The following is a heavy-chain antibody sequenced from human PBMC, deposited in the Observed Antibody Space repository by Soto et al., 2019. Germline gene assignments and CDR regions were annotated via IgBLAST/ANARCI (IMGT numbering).Heavy chain of an antibody. CDR1: GYTFTSYY. V-gene: IGHV1-46*01. CDR3: ATGQLLRFGGSNPPPLDP. D-gene: IGHD3-10*01. Sequence: QVQLVQSGAEVKKPGASVKVSCKASGYTFTSYYMHWVRQAPGQGLEWMGIINPSGGSTSYAQKLPGRVTMTRDKSTSTGYMELSSLRSEDTAVYYCATGQLLRFGGSNPPPLDPWGQGTLVTVSS. J-gene: IGHJ5*02. CDR2: INPSGGST.